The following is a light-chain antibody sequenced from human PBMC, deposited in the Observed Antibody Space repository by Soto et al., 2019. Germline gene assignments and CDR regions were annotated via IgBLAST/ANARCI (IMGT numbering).Light chain of an antibody. V-gene: IGLV2-14*03. CDR2: DVS. CDR1: SSDVGGYNY. J-gene: IGLJ2*01. Sequence: QSALTQPASVSGSPGQSITISCTGTSSDVGGYNYVSWYQQYPGKAPKLMIYDVSYRPSGVSNRFSGSKSENTASLTISGLQAEDEGDYYCTSYASSNTRVVFGGGTKLTVL. CDR3: TSYASSNTRVV.